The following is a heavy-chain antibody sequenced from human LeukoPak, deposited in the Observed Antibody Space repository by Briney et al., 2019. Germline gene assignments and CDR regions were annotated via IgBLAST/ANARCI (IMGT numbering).Heavy chain of an antibody. J-gene: IGHJ4*02. CDR2: INHSGST. Sequence: SETLSLTCAVYGGSFSGYYWSWIRQPPGKGLEWIGEINHSGSTNYNPSLTSRVTISVDTSKNQFSLKLSSVTAADTAVYYCAREWGGDFDYWGQGTLVTVSS. D-gene: IGHD1-26*01. CDR1: GGSFSGYY. V-gene: IGHV4-34*01. CDR3: AREWGGDFDY.